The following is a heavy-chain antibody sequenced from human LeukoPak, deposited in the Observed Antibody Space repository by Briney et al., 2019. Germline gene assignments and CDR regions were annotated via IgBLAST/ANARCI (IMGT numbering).Heavy chain of an antibody. J-gene: IGHJ4*02. CDR2: IYPGDSAH. D-gene: IGHD1-26*01. CDR1: GYSFTSYW. V-gene: IGHV5-51*01. Sequence: GESLKISCQGSGYSFTSYWIGWVRQMPGKGLDLMGIIYPGDSAHSNSPPCQAHVTLSANKSITTAYLQWSSLKPSDTAMYYGAIRYNGSYNDYWGQGTLVTVSS. CDR3: AIRYNGSYNDY.